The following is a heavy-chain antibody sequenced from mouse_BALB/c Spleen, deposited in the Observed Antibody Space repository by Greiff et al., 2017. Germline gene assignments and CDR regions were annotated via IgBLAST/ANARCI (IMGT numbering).Heavy chain of an antibody. Sequence: EVKLEESGGGLVQPGGSMKLSCVASGFTFSNYWMNWVRQSPEKGLEWVAEIRLKSNNYATHYAESVKGRFTISRDDSKSSVYLQMNNLRAEDTGIYYCTLTMITTSYYFDYWGQGTTLTVSS. J-gene: IGHJ2*01. CDR3: TLTMITTSYYFDY. D-gene: IGHD2-4*01. V-gene: IGHV6-6*02. CDR2: IRLKSNNYAT. CDR1: GFTFSNYW.